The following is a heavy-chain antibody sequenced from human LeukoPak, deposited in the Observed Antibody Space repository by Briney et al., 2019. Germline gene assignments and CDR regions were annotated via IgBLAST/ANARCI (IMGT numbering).Heavy chain of an antibody. CDR3: ATGWPMVRGANDY. J-gene: IGHJ4*02. CDR1: GFTFSSYA. V-gene: IGHV3-23*01. CDR2: ISGSGGST. Sequence: GGSLRLSCVASGFTFSSYAMSWVRQAPGKGLEWVSAISGSGGSTYYADSVKGRFTISGDNSTNTLYLQMNSRRAEDTAVYYCATGWPMVRGANDYWGQGTLVTVSS. D-gene: IGHD3-10*01.